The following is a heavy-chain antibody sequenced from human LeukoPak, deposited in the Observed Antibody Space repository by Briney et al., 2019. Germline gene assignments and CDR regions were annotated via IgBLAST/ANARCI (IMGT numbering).Heavy chain of an antibody. D-gene: IGHD6-19*01. CDR1: GDSVSSNSAA. Sequence: SQTLSLTCAIAGDSVSSNSAAWNWIRQSPSRGLEWLGRIYDRSKWYNDYAVSAKSRITINPDTSKNHFSLQLNSATPEDTAVYYCATASSGWYGVDYWGQGTLVTVSS. J-gene: IGHJ4*02. CDR2: IYDRSKWYN. CDR3: ATASSGWYGVDY. V-gene: IGHV6-1*01.